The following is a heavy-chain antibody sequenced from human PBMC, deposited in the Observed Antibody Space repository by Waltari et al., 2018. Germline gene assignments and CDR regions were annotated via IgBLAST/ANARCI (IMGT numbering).Heavy chain of an antibody. Sequence: GAGLLKPSETLSLTCAVYGGSFSGYYWSWIRQPPGKGLEWIGEINHSGSTNYNPSLKSRVTISVDTSKNQFSLKLSSVTAADTAVYYCARTPNPVLRYFDWLSQTYGMDVWGQGTTVPSP. D-gene: IGHD3-9*01. CDR2: INHSGST. J-gene: IGHJ6*02. CDR1: GGSFSGYY. CDR3: ARTPNPVLRYFDWLSQTYGMDV. V-gene: IGHV4-34*01.